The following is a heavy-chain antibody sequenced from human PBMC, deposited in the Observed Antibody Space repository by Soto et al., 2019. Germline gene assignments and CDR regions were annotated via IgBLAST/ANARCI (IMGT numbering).Heavy chain of an antibody. CDR1: GGSFSGYY. J-gene: IGHJ4*02. CDR3: ARGWGRILDY. CDR2: IIHSGST. D-gene: IGHD7-27*01. V-gene: IGHV4-34*01. Sequence: QVQLQQWGAGLLKPSETLSLTCAVYGGSFSGYYWNWIRQPPGKGLEWIGEIIHSGSTNYNPSLKSRVTKSVDTSKNQFALKLSSVTAPDTAVYYCARGWGRILDYRGQGTLVTVTS.